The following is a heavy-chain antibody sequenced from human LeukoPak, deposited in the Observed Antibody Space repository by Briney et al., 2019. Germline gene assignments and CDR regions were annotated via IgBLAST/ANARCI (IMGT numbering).Heavy chain of an antibody. J-gene: IGHJ4*02. CDR2: IDYSGST. D-gene: IGHD2-21*01. CDR1: GASISSCY. Sequence: PSETLSLTCSVSGASISSCYWSWIRQPPGKGLEWIGYIDYSGSTNYSPSLKSRVTISADTSKNQFSLKLTSLTAADTALYFCARHYSSDPFDYWGQGTLVTVSS. CDR3: ARHYSSDPFDY. V-gene: IGHV4-59*08.